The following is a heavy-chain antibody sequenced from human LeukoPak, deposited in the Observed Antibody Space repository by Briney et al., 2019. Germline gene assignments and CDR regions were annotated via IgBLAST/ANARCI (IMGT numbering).Heavy chain of an antibody. J-gene: IGHJ4*02. CDR1: GFTFSSYA. Sequence: PGGSLRLSCAASGFTFSSYAMSWVRQPPGKGLEWVSAISGSGGSTYYADSVKGRFTISIDSSMNTLYLQMNSLRAEDTAVYYCAKELEIGRAVDGNWDYWGQGTLVTVSS. CDR3: AKELEIGRAVDGNWDY. CDR2: ISGSGGST. D-gene: IGHD6-19*01. V-gene: IGHV3-23*01.